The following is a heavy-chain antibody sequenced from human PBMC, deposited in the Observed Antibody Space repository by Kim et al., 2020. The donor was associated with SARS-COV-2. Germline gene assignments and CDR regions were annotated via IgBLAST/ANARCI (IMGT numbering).Heavy chain of an antibody. CDR3: AKGRAATGWFDP. J-gene: IGHJ5*02. V-gene: IGHV3-23*01. Sequence: YDDAVQGRFTISRDKSKNTLYLPMNSLRAEDTAVYYCAKGRAATGWFDPWGQGTLVTVSS.